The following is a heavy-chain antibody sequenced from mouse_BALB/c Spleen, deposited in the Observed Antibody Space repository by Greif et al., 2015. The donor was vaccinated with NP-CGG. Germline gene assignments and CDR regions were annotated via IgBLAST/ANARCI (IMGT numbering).Heavy chain of an antibody. CDR3: ARSRPHYYAMDY. Sequence: QVQLKQSGAELVRPGSSVKISCKASGYAFSSYWMNWVKQRPGQGLEWIGQIYPGDGDTNYNGKFKGKATLTADKSSSTAYMQLSRLTSEDSAVYCCARSRPHYYAMDYWGQGTSVTVSS. CDR1: GYAFSSYW. CDR2: IYPGDGDT. J-gene: IGHJ4*01. V-gene: IGHV1-80*01.